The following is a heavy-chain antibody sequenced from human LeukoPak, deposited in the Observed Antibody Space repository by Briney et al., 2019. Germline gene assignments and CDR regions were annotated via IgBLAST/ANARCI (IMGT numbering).Heavy chain of an antibody. J-gene: IGHJ4*02. Sequence: GGSLRLSCAAPGFTFSSYAMHWVRQAPGKGLEWVAVISYDGSNKYYADSVKGRFTISRDNSKNTLYLQMNSLRAEDTAVYYCARDEGTGGLDHWGQGTLVTVSS. CDR3: ARDEGTGGLDH. D-gene: IGHD1-1*01. V-gene: IGHV3-30-3*01. CDR1: GFTFSSYA. CDR2: ISYDGSNK.